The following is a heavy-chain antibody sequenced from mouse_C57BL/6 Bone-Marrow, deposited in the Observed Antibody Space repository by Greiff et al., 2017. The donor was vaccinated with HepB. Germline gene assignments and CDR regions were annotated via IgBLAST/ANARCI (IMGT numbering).Heavy chain of an antibody. CDR3: ACITTVVAPYAMDY. V-gene: IGHV1-81*01. Sequence: QVQLQQSGAELARPGASVKLSCKASGYTFTSYGISWVKQRTGQGLEWIGEFYPKSGNTYYNEKFKGKATLTADKSASTAYMELRSLTSEDSAVYFCACITTVVAPYAMDYWGQGTSVTVSS. D-gene: IGHD1-1*01. CDR1: GYTFTSYG. J-gene: IGHJ4*01. CDR2: FYPKSGNT.